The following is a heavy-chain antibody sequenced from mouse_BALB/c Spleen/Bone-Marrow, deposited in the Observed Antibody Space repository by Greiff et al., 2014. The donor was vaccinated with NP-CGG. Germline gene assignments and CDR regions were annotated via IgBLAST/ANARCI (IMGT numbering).Heavy chain of an antibody. CDR1: GFTFSDYY. CDR3: ARERGIQSYAMDY. V-gene: IGHV5-4*02. D-gene: IGHD4-1*01. CDR2: ISDGGSYT. Sequence: EVKLVESGGGLVKPGGSLKLSCAASGFTFSDYYMYWVRQTPEKRLEWVATISDGGSYTYYSDSVKGRFTIIRNITKNNLCLQMSSLQYEDTAMYYCARERGIQSYAMDYWGQGTSVTVSS. J-gene: IGHJ4*01.